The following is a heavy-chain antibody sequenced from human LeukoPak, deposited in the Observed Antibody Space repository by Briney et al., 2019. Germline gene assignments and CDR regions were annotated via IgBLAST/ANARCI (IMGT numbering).Heavy chain of an antibody. CDR2: ITGRSSNT. CDR3: AKDMESAYDCSGYYSPFDS. CDR1: GFTFSNFA. J-gene: IGHJ4*02. D-gene: IGHD3-22*01. Sequence: GGSLRLSCAVSGFTFSNFAMSWVRQAPGKGLEWVSDITGRSSNTYYADSVRGRFTISRDNSKNTLYLQMNSLKAEDTAVYYCAKDMESAYDCSGYYSPFDSWAQGILVTVSS. V-gene: IGHV3-23*01.